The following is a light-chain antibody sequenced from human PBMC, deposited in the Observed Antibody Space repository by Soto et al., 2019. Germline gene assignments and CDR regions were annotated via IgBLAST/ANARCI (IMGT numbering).Light chain of an antibody. CDR1: SSDVGSYNL. CDR2: GVS. J-gene: IGLJ1*01. CDR3: CSYAGVNTFYV. Sequence: QSALTQPASVSGSPGQSITISCTGTSSDVGSYNLVSWYQQHPGKAPKLMIYGVSKRPSGVSDRFSGFKSGDTASLTISGLQAEDEADYYCCSYAGVNTFYVFGTGTKVTVL. V-gene: IGLV2-23*02.